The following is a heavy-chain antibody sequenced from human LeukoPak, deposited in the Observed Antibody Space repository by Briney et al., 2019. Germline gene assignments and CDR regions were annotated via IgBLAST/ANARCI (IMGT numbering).Heavy chain of an antibody. CDR1: GFTFSSYW. Sequence: GGSLRLSCAASGFTFSSYWMSWVRQAPGKGLEWVANIKKDGSEKYYVDSVKGRFTVSRDNAKNSLYLQMNSLRAEDTAVYYLAEDLRVVPYYCGQGTLVTVYS. V-gene: IGHV3-7*03. CDR3: AEDLRVVPYY. CDR2: IKKDGSEK. J-gene: IGHJ4*02. D-gene: IGHD2-15*01.